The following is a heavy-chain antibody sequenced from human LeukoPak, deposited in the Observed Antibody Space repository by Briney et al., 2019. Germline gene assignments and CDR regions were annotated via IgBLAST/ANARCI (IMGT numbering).Heavy chain of an antibody. CDR3: ARLGATLLNDY. V-gene: IGHV3-21*01. D-gene: IGHD3-16*01. CDR1: GFTFRSYW. J-gene: IGHJ4*02. Sequence: GGSLRLSCAASGFTFRSYWMSWVRQAPGKGLEWVPSISSSSSYIYYADSVKGRFTISRDNAKNSLYLQMNSLRAEDTAVYYCARLGATLLNDYWGQGTLVTVSS. CDR2: ISSSSSYI.